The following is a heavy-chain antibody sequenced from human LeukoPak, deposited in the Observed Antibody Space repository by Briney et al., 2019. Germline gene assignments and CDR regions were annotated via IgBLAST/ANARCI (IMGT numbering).Heavy chain of an antibody. CDR2: FKSKTDGGTT. V-gene: IGHV3-15*01. J-gene: IGHJ6*03. CDR3: TTDSGYSYGYGDYYYYMDV. Sequence: GGSLRLSCAASGFTFSNAWMNWVRQAPGKGLEWVGRFKSKTDGGTTDYAAPVKGRFTISRDDSKNTLYLQMNSLKTEDTAVYYCTTDSGYSYGYGDYYYYMDVWGKGTTVTVSS. CDR1: GFTFSNAW. D-gene: IGHD5-18*01.